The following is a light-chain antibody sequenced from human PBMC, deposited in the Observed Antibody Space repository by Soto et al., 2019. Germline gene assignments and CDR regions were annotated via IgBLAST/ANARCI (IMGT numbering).Light chain of an antibody. V-gene: IGLV2-14*03. Sequence: QSVLAQPASVSGSPGQSITISCTGTSRDVGAYDYVSWYLQYPDKAPQLLIYYVDHRPSGVSSRFSGSKSGNTASLTISGLQSEDEADYYCTSYTPTGALVFGSGTQSPSS. CDR3: TSYTPTGALV. CDR2: YVD. CDR1: SRDVGAYDY. J-gene: IGLJ6*01.